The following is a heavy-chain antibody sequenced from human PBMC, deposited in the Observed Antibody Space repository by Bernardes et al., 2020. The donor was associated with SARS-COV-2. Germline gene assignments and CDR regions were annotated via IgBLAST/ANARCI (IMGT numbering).Heavy chain of an antibody. Sequence: SETLSLTCSVSGDSVRNSYWTWIRQPPGKGLEWIGYIYNIGSTNYNPSLKSRVTISEDTSKNQLSLNLSSVTDADTAVYFCARLRYSSDSSGRGKGAFDIWGQGRMVTVSS. J-gene: IGHJ3*02. V-gene: IGHV4-59*08. CDR2: IYNIGST. CDR1: GDSVRNSY. D-gene: IGHD3-22*01. CDR3: ARLRYSSDSSGRGKGAFDI.